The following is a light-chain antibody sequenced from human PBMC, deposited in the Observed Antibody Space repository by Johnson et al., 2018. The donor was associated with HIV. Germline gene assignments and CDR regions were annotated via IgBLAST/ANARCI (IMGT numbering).Light chain of an antibody. J-gene: IGLJ1*01. CDR2: ENN. V-gene: IGLV1-51*02. CDR3: GTWDSSLRQV. Sequence: QAVLTQPRSVSAAPGQKVTISCSGSHSNIGNNYVSWYRQLPGTAPKLLIYENNKRPSGIPNRFSGSKSGTSATLGITGRQTGDEADYYCGTWDSSLRQVFGAGTKVTVL. CDR1: HSNIGNNY.